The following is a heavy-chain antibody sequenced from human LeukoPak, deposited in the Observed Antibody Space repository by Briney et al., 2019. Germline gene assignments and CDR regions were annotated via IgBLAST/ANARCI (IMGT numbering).Heavy chain of an antibody. CDR3: ANTAHYYGSGSHTFDP. J-gene: IGHJ5*02. V-gene: IGHV3-21*01. CDR1: GFTFSSYS. CDR2: ISSSSSYI. D-gene: IGHD3-10*01. Sequence: GGSLRLSCAASGFTFSSYSMNWVRQAPGKGLEWVSSISSSSSYIYYADSVKGRFTISRDNAKNSLYLQMNSLRAEDTAVYYCANTAHYYGSGSHTFDPWGQGTLVTVSS.